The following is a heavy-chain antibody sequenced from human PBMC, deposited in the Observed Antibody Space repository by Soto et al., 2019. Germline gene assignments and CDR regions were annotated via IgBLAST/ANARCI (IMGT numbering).Heavy chain of an antibody. CDR3: ASLIAAAGIVGSPLYYFDY. Sequence: SVTQCLPYTVSGGSISSVGYYWSWIHQHPGKGLEWIGYIYYSGSTYYNPSLKSRVTISVDTSKNQFSLKLSSVTAADTAVYYCASLIAAAGIVGSPLYYFDYWGQGTLVTVSS. D-gene: IGHD6-13*01. J-gene: IGHJ4*02. CDR1: GGSISSVGYY. CDR2: IYYSGST. V-gene: IGHV4-31*03.